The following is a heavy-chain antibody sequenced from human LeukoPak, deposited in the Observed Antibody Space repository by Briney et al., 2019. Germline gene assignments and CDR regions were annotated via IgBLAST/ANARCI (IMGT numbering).Heavy chain of an antibody. CDR3: VKDQGECPGSRCYLRFLEY. Sequence: GGSLRLSCAASGFNFSIYGMHWVRQAPGKGLEWVTFVRYDQSATVYADSVQGRFAISRDNSKNTVYLQMNSLRVEDTALYFCVKDQGECPGSRCYLRFLEYWGQGTLSSSPQ. CDR2: VRYDQSAT. D-gene: IGHD3-3*01. CDR1: GFNFSIYG. V-gene: IGHV3-30*02. J-gene: IGHJ4*02.